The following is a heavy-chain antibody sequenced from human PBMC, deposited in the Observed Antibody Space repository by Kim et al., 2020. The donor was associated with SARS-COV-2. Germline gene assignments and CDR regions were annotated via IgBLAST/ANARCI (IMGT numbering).Heavy chain of an antibody. CDR3: AKGSYNVILTGYFTLDF. V-gene: IGHV3-23*01. Sequence: GGSLRLSCAASGFTFSSYAVSWVRQAPGKGLEWVSGISGSGGSTYYADSVKGRYTISRDNSKNTLYLQMDNLTADDTAVFYCAKGSYNVILTGYFTLDFWGQGTWSPSPQ. CDR2: ISGSGGST. CDR1: GFTFSSYA. J-gene: IGHJ4*02. D-gene: IGHD3-9*01.